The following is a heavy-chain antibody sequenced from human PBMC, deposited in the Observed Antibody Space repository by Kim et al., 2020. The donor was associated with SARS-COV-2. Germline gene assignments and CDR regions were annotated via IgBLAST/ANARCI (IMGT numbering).Heavy chain of an antibody. V-gene: IGHV4-39*01. J-gene: IGHJ5*02. D-gene: IGHD2-8*01. CDR2: IYYSGTT. CDR3: GWSSSGFDP. CDR1: GGSISSRSSY. Sequence: SETLSLTCTVSGGSISSRSSYWGWIRQPPGKGLEWIGCIYYSGTTYYNPSLASRITISVDTSKNQFSLKLTSVTAAATAVYYCGWSSSGFDPWGQGTLVT.